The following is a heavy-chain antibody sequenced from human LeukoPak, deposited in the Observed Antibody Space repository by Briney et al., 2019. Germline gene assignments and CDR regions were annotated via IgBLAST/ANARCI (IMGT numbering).Heavy chain of an antibody. V-gene: IGHV1-8*01. J-gene: IGHJ6*03. Sequence: GASVTVSCKASGYTFTSYVINWVRQATGQGLEWMGWMNPNSGNTGYAQKFQGRVTMSRNTSISTAYMELSSLRSEDTAVYYCARGVGALYYYYMDVWGKGTTVTVSS. D-gene: IGHD1-26*01. CDR2: MNPNSGNT. CDR3: ARGVGALYYYYMDV. CDR1: GYTFTSYV.